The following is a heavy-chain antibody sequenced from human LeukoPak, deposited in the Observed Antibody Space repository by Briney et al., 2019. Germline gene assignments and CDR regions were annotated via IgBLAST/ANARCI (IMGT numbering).Heavy chain of an antibody. CDR3: ARDLIPRGYSGYGYFDY. Sequence: PSQTLSLTCTVSGGSISSGDYYWSWIRQPPGKGLEWIGYIYYSGGTYYNPSLKSRVIISVDTSKNQYSLKLSSVTAADTAVYYCARDLIPRGYSGYGYFDYWGQGSLVTVSS. D-gene: IGHD5-12*01. J-gene: IGHJ4*02. CDR1: GGSISSGDYY. CDR2: IYYSGGT. V-gene: IGHV4-30-4*08.